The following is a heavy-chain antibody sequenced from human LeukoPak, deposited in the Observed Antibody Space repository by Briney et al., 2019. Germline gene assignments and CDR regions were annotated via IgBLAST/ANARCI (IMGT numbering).Heavy chain of an antibody. CDR1: GGSFSGHY. Sequence: PSETLSLTCAVYGGSFSGHYWSWIRQPPGKGLEWIGEINHSGSTNYNPSLKSRVTISVDTSKNQFSLKLSSVTAADTAVYYCARISSSWYDHWFDPWGQGTLVTVSS. J-gene: IGHJ5*02. V-gene: IGHV4-34*01. CDR3: ARISSSWYDHWFDP. D-gene: IGHD6-13*01. CDR2: INHSGST.